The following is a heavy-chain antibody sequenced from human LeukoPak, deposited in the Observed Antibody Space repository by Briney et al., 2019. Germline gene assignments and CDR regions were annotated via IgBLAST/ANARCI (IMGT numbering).Heavy chain of an antibody. V-gene: IGHV3-33*01. CDR2: IWYDGTYE. CDR3: ARDLYSQN. D-gene: IGHD2-21*01. Sequence: GGSLRLSCAASGFTFSDYGMHWVRQAPGKGLEWVAVIWYDGTYEYYADSVKGRFTISRDNSKNTLYLQMNSLRAEDTAVYYCARDLYSQNWGPGTLITGSP. CDR1: GFTFSDYG. J-gene: IGHJ4*02.